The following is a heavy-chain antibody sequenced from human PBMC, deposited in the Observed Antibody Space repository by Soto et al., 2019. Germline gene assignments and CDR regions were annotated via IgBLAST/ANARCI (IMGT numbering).Heavy chain of an antibody. CDR2: INSDGSSI. J-gene: IGHJ4*02. CDR3: TRVRDSETYFDY. CDR1: GFTFSNYW. V-gene: IGHV3-74*01. Sequence: EVQLVESGGGLVQPGGSLRLSCAASGFTFSNYWMNWVRQGPGKGLVWVSRINSDGSSIDYADSVKGRFTISRDNTKNILYLQMNSLRAEDTAVYYCTRVRDSETYFDYWGQGTLVTVSS. D-gene: IGHD1-26*01.